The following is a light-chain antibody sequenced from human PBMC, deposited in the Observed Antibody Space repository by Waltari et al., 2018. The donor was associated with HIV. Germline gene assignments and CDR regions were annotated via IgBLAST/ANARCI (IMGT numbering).Light chain of an antibody. CDR2: GAS. J-gene: IGKJ4*01. CDR3: QQYGSSPGT. V-gene: IGKV3-20*01. CDR1: QSVSSNY. Sequence: LSPGERATLSCRASQSVSSNYLAWYQQKPGQAPRLLIYGASSRATGIPDRFSGSGSGTDFTLTIRRLEPEDLAVYYCQQYGSSPGTFGGGTKVEIK.